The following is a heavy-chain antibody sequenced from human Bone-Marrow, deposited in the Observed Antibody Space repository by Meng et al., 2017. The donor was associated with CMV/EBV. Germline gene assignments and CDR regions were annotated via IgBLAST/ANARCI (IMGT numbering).Heavy chain of an antibody. CDR2: IVVGSGNT. J-gene: IGHJ6*01. CDR1: GFTFTSSA. V-gene: IGHV1-58*01. CDR3: AGQEGGYDFWSGCPLYYYYGMDV. Sequence: SVKVSCKASGFTFTSSAVQWVRQARGQRLEWIGWIVVGSGNTNYAQKFQERVTITRDMSTSTAYMELSSLRSEDTAVYYCAGQEGGYDFWSGCPLYYYYGMDVWGQGNTV. D-gene: IGHD3-3*01.